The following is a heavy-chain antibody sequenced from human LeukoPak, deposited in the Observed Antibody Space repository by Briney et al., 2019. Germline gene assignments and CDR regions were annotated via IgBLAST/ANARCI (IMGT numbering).Heavy chain of an antibody. D-gene: IGHD3-10*01. CDR3: ARDPSYGSGRNWFDP. J-gene: IGHJ5*02. V-gene: IGHV4-34*01. CDR2: INHSGST. Sequence: SETLSLTCAVYGGSFSGYYWSWIRQPPGKGLEWIGEINHSGSTNYNPSLKSRVTISVDTSKNQFSLKLSSVTAADTAVYYCARDPSYGSGRNWFDPWDQGTLVTVSS. CDR1: GGSFSGYY.